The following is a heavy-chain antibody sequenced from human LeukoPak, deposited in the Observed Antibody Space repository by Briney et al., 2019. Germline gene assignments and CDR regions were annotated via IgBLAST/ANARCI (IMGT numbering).Heavy chain of an antibody. CDR3: ARLEKVDFMTYHYFPF. D-gene: IGHD3/OR15-3a*01. Sequence: SETLSLTCTVSGVSITSDYWSWIRQPPGKGLEFLAYISCTETTNYNPSLKSRATISIDTSKNQFSLILNSVTAADTAIYYCARLEKVDFMTYHYFPFWGRGTLVTVSS. V-gene: IGHV4-59*12. CDR1: GVSITSDY. J-gene: IGHJ2*01. CDR2: ISCTETT.